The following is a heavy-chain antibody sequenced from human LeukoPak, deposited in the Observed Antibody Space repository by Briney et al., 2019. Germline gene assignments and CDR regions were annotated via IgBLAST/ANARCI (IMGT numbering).Heavy chain of an antibody. CDR1: RVTFSNYW. CDR3: ASHGDYDAFDI. CDR2: INSVGSST. J-gene: IGHJ3*02. V-gene: IGHV3-74*01. D-gene: IGHD4-17*01. Sequence: PGGSLRLSCAASRVTFSNYWMHWVRQAPGKGLVWVSRINSVGSSTSYADSMRGRFTISRDNARNTLYLQMNSLRAEDTAVYYCASHGDYDAFDIWGQGTMVTVSS.